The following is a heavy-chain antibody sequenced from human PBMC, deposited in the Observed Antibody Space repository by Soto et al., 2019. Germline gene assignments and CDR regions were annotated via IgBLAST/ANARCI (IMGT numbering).Heavy chain of an antibody. Sequence: EVQLVESGGGLVKPGGSLRLSCVASGFTFSTYSMNWVRQAPGKGLEWVSSMSSRSDYIFYADSVKGRFTISRDNAKNSLYLQMNSLRAEDTAVYYCARRYYYDTGNRDAFDIWGQGTLVTVSS. CDR2: MSSRSDYI. D-gene: IGHD3-22*01. V-gene: IGHV3-21*01. CDR1: GFTFSTYS. CDR3: ARRYYYDTGNRDAFDI. J-gene: IGHJ3*02.